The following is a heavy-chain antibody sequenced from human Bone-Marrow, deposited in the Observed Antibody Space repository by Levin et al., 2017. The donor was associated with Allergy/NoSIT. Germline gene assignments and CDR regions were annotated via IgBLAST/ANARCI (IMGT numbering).Heavy chain of an antibody. CDR2: INHSGST. CDR1: GGSFSGYY. Sequence: ASETLSLTCAVYGGSFSGYYWSWIRQPPGKGLEWIGEINHSGSTNYNPSLKSRVTISVDTSKNQFSLKLSSVTAADTAVYYCARLGPLGGYCSGGSCHIKYYYYYYMDVWGKGTTVTVSS. V-gene: IGHV4-34*01. D-gene: IGHD2-15*01. J-gene: IGHJ6*03. CDR3: ARLGPLGGYCSGGSCHIKYYYYYYMDV.